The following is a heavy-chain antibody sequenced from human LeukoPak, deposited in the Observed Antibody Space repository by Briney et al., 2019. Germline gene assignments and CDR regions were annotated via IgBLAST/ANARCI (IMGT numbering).Heavy chain of an antibody. D-gene: IGHD3-10*01. Sequence: GGSLRLSCAASGFTFDDYAMHWVRQAPGKGLEWVSGISWNSGSIGYADSVKGRFTISRDNAKNSLYLQMNSLRAEDTAVYYCARAPGSHNWFDPWGQGTLVTVSS. CDR2: ISWNSGSI. V-gene: IGHV3-9*01. CDR1: GFTFDDYA. CDR3: ARAPGSHNWFDP. J-gene: IGHJ5*02.